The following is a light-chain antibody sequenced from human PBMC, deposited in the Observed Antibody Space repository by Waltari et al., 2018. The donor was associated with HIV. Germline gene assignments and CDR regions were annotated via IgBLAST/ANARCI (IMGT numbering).Light chain of an antibody. Sequence: QSVLTQPPSVSGAPGQRVTLSCPGNRSTNRAGYAVHRYQQLPGKAPKLLIYGNSQRPSGVPDRFSGSKSGTSASLAITGLQAEDVADYYCQSYDSTLSGHVIFGTGTKLTV. J-gene: IGLJ2*01. V-gene: IGLV1-40*01. CDR2: GNS. CDR3: QSYDSTLSGHVI. CDR1: RSTNRAGYA.